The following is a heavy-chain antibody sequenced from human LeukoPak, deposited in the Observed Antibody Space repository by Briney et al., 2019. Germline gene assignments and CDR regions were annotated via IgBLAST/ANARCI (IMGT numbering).Heavy chain of an antibody. CDR3: TRNGRSLDY. CDR1: GFTFSGFW. D-gene: IGHD2-15*01. Sequence: GGSLRLSCAASGFTFSGFWMSWVRQAPGKGLEWVASIKIDGSEKYYVDSVKGRFTISRDNAKNSLFLKMSSLRAEDTAVYYCTRNGRSLDYWGQGTLVTVSS. CDR2: IKIDGSEK. J-gene: IGHJ4*02. V-gene: IGHV3-7*01.